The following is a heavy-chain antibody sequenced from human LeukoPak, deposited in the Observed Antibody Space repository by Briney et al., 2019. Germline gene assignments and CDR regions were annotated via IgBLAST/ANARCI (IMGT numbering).Heavy chain of an antibody. CDR3: ARDTVGVTDY. Sequence: TGGSLRLSCAASGFTFSSSWMSWVRQAPGKGLEWVTNIKPDGSEKYYVDSVKGRFTISGDNAKNSLYLQMNSLRAEDTALYYCARDTVGVTDYWGQGTLVTVSS. V-gene: IGHV3-7*01. CDR2: IKPDGSEK. CDR1: GFTFSSSW. D-gene: IGHD1-26*01. J-gene: IGHJ4*02.